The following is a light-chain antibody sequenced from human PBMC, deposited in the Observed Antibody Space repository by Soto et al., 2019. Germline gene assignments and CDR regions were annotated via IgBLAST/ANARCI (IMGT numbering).Light chain of an antibody. CDR2: AAS. J-gene: IGKJ4*01. V-gene: IGKV1-9*01. CDR3: QQLNSYSLA. Sequence: IQLTQSPSFLSASVGDRVTITCRASQGISSYLAWYQQKPGKAPKLLIYAASTLQSGVPSRFSGGGSGTEFTLTISSLQPEDFATYYCQQLNSYSLAFGGGTKVDI. CDR1: QGISSY.